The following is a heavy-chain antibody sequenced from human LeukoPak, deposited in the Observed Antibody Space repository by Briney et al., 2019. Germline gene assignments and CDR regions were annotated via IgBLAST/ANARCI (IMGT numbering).Heavy chain of an antibody. J-gene: IGHJ4*02. CDR3: AKGYSSGWYCFDY. CDR1: GFTFSSYA. Sequence: GGSLRLSCAASGFTFSSYAMNWVRQAPGKGLEWVATISASGGSTYYADSVKGRFTISRDNSKNTLYLQMNSLRAEYTAVYYCAKGYSSGWYCFDYWGQRTLVTVSS. CDR2: ISASGGST. V-gene: IGHV3-23*01. D-gene: IGHD6-19*01.